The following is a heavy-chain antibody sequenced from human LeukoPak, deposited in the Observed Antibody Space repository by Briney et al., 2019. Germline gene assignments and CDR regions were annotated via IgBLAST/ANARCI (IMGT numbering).Heavy chain of an antibody. CDR3: ARVGYYESSGYYEY. CDR1: GHTLTDYY. CDR2: INPNSGGT. Sequence: ASVKVSCKASGHTLTDYYMHWVRQAPGQGLEWMGRINPNSGGTNYAQKFQGRVTMTRDTSISTVYMELSRLRSDDTAVYYCARVGYYESSGYYEYWGQGTLVTVSS. J-gene: IGHJ4*02. V-gene: IGHV1-2*06. D-gene: IGHD3-22*01.